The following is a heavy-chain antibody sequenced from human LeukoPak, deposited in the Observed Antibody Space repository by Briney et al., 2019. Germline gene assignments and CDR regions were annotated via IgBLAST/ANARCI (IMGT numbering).Heavy chain of an antibody. CDR1: GFPFNDYV. J-gene: IGHJ4*02. V-gene: IGHV3-30*03. Sequence: GGSLRLSCTVSGFPFNDYVIHWVRQAPGKGLEWVAVTSADERIKIYNDSVRGRFTISRDNSKNPQYLQMNSLRVEDTAVYYCARDPVLGAPDYLDYWGRGTLVSVSS. CDR3: ARDPVLGAPDYLDY. CDR2: TSADERIK. D-gene: IGHD1-26*01.